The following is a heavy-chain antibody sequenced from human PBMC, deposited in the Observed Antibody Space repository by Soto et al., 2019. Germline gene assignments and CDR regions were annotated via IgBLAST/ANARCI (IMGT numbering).Heavy chain of an antibody. CDR1: GFTFSSYA. CDR3: AKEMSAAGYPYSYYYGMDV. D-gene: IGHD6-13*01. Sequence: GGSLRLSCAASGFTFSSYAMSWVRQAPGKGLEWVSAISGSGGSTYYADSVKGRFTISRDNSKNTLYLQMNSLRAEDTAVYYCAKEMSAAGYPYSYYYGMDVWGQGTTVTVSS. V-gene: IGHV3-23*01. CDR2: ISGSGGST. J-gene: IGHJ6*02.